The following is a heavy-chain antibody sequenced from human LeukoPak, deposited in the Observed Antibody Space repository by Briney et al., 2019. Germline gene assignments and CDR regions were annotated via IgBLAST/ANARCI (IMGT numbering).Heavy chain of an antibody. CDR1: GFTFSSHW. CDR2: IKKDGSER. D-gene: IGHD5-18*01. V-gene: IGHV3-7*01. Sequence: GGSLRLSCAASGFTFSSHWMSWVRQAPGKGLEWVANIKKDGSERYYVDSVKGRFTISRDNAKTSLYLQMNSLRAEDTAVYYCARGLSGVTGYTYGRGIDYWGQGTLVTVSS. J-gene: IGHJ4*02. CDR3: ARGLSGVTGYTYGRGIDY.